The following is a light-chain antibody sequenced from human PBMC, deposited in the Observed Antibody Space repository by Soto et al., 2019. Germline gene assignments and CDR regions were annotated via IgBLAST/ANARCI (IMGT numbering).Light chain of an antibody. CDR3: QQYDNWPPRGT. Sequence: DILMTQSPATLSLSPGGRATLSCRASQSVSSNLAWYQQKPGQAPRLLIYGASTRATGIPARFSGSGSGTEFTLTISSLQSEDFAVYYCQQYDNWPPRGTFGQGTKVDNK. V-gene: IGKV3-15*01. J-gene: IGKJ1*01. CDR2: GAS. CDR1: QSVSSN.